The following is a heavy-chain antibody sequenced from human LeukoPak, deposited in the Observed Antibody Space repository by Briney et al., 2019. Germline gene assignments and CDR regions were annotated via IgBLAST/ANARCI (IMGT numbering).Heavy chain of an antibody. Sequence: SSETLSLTCAVYGGSFSGYYWSWIRQPPGKGLEWIGEINHSGSTNYNPSLKSRVTISVDTSKNQFSLKLSSVTAADTAVYYCARILTYYDYVWGSYRWGRPYYFDYWGQGTLVTVSS. D-gene: IGHD3-16*02. J-gene: IGHJ4*02. CDR2: INHSGST. V-gene: IGHV4-34*01. CDR1: GGSFSGYY. CDR3: ARILTYYDYVWGSYRWGRPYYFDY.